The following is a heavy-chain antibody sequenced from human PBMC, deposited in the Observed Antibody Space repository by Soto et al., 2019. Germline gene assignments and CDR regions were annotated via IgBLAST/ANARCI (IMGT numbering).Heavy chain of an antibody. CDR2: IYPGDSDT. J-gene: IGHJ6*02. Sequence: PGESLKISCKGSGYSFTSYWIGWVRQMPGKGLEWMGIIYPGDSDTRYSPSFQGQVTISADKSISTAYLQWSSLKASDTAMYYCARYLGSSGSDYGMDVWGQGTTVTVSS. D-gene: IGHD6-13*01. CDR3: ARYLGSSGSDYGMDV. V-gene: IGHV5-51*01. CDR1: GYSFTSYW.